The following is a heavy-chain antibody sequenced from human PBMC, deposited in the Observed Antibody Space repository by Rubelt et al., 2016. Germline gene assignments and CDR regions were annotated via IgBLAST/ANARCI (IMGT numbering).Heavy chain of an antibody. CDR1: GYTFTTYG. CDR2: ISAYNGNT. CDR3: AREAYSGRYPLIDY. J-gene: IGHJ4*02. V-gene: IGHV1-18*01. Sequence: QVQLVQSGAEVKKPGASVKVSCKASGYTFTTYGINWVRQAPGQGIEWMGWISAYNGNTNHAQKLQGRVTMTTDTSTRTAYMELRSLRSDDTAVYYCAREAYSGRYPLIDYWGQGTLVTVSS. D-gene: IGHD1-26*01.